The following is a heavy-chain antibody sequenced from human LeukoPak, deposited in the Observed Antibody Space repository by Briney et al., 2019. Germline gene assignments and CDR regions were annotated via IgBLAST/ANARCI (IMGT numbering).Heavy chain of an antibody. CDR2: ISSSSSYI. V-gene: IGHV3-21*01. CDR1: GFTFSSYS. D-gene: IGHD1-26*01. J-gene: IGHJ2*01. Sequence: GGSLRLSCAASGFTFSSYSMNWVRQAPGKGLEWVSSISSSSSYIYYADSVKGRFTISRDNAKNSLYLQMNSLGAEDTAVYYCARDSENVIGSNSHFDLWGRGTLVTVSS. CDR3: ARDSENVIGSNSHFDL.